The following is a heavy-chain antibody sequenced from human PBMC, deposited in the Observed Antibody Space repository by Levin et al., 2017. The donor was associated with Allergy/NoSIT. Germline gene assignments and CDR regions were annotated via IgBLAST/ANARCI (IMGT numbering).Heavy chain of an antibody. CDR3: LHSGYLFDI. Sequence: ESLKISCKASGYTFTGSYMHWVRQAPGQGLEWMGRINPNSGGTNYAQKFQGRVTMTRDTSISTAYMELSRLRSDDTAVYYCLHSGYLFDIWGQGTMVTVSS. CDR1: GYTFTGSY. D-gene: IGHD5-12*01. J-gene: IGHJ3*02. CDR2: INPNSGGT. V-gene: IGHV1-2*06.